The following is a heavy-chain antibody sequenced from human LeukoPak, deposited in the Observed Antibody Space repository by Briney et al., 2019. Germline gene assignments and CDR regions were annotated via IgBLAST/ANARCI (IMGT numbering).Heavy chain of an antibody. D-gene: IGHD3-16*02. CDR2: ISSSSTYI. Sequence: GSLRLSCSASGFTSSIYSMNWVRQAPGKGLEWVSAISSSSTYIYYADSVKGRITITRDNAKNSLYLQMNSLRAEDTAVYYCARLLHDYVWGSYRSYYFDFGGQGTLVTVSS. CDR1: GFTSSIYS. V-gene: IGHV3-21*01. J-gene: IGHJ4*02. CDR3: ARLLHDYVWGSYRSYYFDF.